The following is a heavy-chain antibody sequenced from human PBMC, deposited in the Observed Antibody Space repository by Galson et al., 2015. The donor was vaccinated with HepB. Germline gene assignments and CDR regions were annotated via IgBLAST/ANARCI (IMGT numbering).Heavy chain of an antibody. Sequence: QSGAEVKKPGESLKISCKGSGYSFTSYWIGWVRQMPGKGLEWMGIIYPGDSDTRYSPSFQGQVTISADKSISTAYLQWSSLKASDTAMYYCARRNDPYYYDSSGYYGNDAFDIWGQGTMVTVSS. V-gene: IGHV5-51*01. CDR2: IYPGDSDT. J-gene: IGHJ3*02. CDR3: ARRNDPYYYDSSGYYGNDAFDI. D-gene: IGHD3-22*01. CDR1: GYSFTSYW.